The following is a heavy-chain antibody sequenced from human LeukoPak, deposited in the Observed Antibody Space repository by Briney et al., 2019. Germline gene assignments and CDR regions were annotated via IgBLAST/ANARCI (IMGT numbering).Heavy chain of an antibody. Sequence: PSETLSLTCTVSGGSISSSSYYWGWIRQPPGKGLEWIGSLYYSGSTYYNPSLKSRVTISVDTSKNQLSLKLSSVTAADTAVYYCAALSSGWYNRGYFDYWGQGTLVTVSS. V-gene: IGHV4-39*01. CDR1: GGSISSSSYY. CDR2: LYYSGST. D-gene: IGHD6-19*01. J-gene: IGHJ4*02. CDR3: AALSSGWYNRGYFDY.